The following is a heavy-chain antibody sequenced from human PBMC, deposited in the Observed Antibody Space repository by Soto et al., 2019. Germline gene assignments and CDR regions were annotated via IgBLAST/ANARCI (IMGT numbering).Heavy chain of an antibody. CDR2: MNPNSGNT. Sequence: ASVKVSCKASGYTFTSYDINWVRQATGQGLEWMGWMNPNSGNTGYAQKFQGRVTMTRNTSISTAYMELSSLRSEDTAVYYCARGRGSDYDFWSGYLNYYYYYYMDVWGKGTTVTVSS. J-gene: IGHJ6*03. CDR1: GYTFTSYD. CDR3: ARGRGSDYDFWSGYLNYYYYYYMDV. D-gene: IGHD3-3*01. V-gene: IGHV1-8*01.